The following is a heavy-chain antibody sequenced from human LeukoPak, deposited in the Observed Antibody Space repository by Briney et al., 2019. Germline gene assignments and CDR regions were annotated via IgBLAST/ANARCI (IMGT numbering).Heavy chain of an antibody. D-gene: IGHD3-22*01. Sequence: PGGSLRLSCAASGFTFSSYGMHWVRQAPGKGLEWVAVISYDGSNKYYADSVKGRFTISRDNSKNTLYLQMNSLRAEDTAVYYCAKDRANYYDTSGYFDYWGQGTLVTVSS. J-gene: IGHJ4*02. CDR1: GFTFSSYG. V-gene: IGHV3-30*18. CDR2: ISYDGSNK. CDR3: AKDRANYYDTSGYFDY.